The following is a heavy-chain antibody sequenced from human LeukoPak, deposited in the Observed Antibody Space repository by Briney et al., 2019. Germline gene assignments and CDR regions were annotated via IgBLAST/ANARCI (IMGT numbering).Heavy chain of an antibody. CDR1: GGSFSGYY. Sequence: SETLSLTCPVYGGSFSGYYWGWIRHPPGKGLEWIGEIIHSGSTNYHPSLKSRVTISVDTSKNQFSLKLSSVTAADTAVYYCARGLGGYSGYDSRYYYGMDVWGQGTTVTVSS. D-gene: IGHD5-12*01. V-gene: IGHV4-34*01. J-gene: IGHJ6*02. CDR3: ARGLGGYSGYDSRYYYGMDV. CDR2: IIHSGST.